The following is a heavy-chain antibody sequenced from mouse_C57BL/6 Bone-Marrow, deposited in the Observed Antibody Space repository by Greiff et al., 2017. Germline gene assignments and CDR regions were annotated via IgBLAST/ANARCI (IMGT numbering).Heavy chain of an antibody. D-gene: IGHD4-1*01. CDR3: ARDLTGRFAY. Sequence: VHLVESGPELVKPGASVKISCKASGYAFSSSWMNWVKQRPGKGLEWIGRIYPGDGDTNYNGKFKGKATLTADKSSSTAYMQLSSLTSEDSAVYFCARDLTGRFAYWGQGTLVTVAA. CDR2: IYPGDGDT. V-gene: IGHV1-82*01. CDR1: GYAFSSSW. J-gene: IGHJ3*01.